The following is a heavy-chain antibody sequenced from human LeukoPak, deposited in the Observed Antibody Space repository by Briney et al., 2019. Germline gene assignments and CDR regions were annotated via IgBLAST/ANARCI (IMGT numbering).Heavy chain of an antibody. CDR3: AKIAFSSGYCSHDAEYFQH. V-gene: IGHV3-9*01. CDR2: ISWNSGSI. Sequence: GGSLRLSCAASGFTFDDYAMHWVRQAPGKGLEWVSGISWNSGSIGYADSVKGRFTISRDNAKNSLYLQMNSLRAEDTALYYCAKIAFSSGYCSHDAEYFQHWGQGTLVTVSS. J-gene: IGHJ1*01. D-gene: IGHD3-22*01. CDR1: GFTFDDYA.